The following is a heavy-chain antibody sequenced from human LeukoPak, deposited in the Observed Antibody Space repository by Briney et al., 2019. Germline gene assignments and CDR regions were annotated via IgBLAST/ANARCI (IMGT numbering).Heavy chain of an antibody. CDR2: ISGSGSII. CDR1: GFTFSSYE. J-gene: IGHJ3*02. D-gene: IGHD3-10*01. Sequence: GGSLRLSCAASGFTFSSYEMNWVRQAPGKGLEWVSYISGSGSIIYYADSVKGRFTISRDNAKNSLYLQMNSLRAEDTAVYYCANTMADAFDIWGQGTMVTVSS. CDR3: ANTMADAFDI. V-gene: IGHV3-48*03.